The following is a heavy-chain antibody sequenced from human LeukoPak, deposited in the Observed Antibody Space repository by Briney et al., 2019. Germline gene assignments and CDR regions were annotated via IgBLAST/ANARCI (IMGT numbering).Heavy chain of an antibody. CDR2: IYHSGST. CDR3: ARGGWELLHAFDI. Sequence: PSETLSLTCTVSGGSISSGGYYWSWIRQPPGKGLEWIGYIYHSGSTYYNPSLKSRVTISVDRSKNQFSLKLSSVTAADTAVYYCARGGWELLHAFDIWGQGTMVTVSS. D-gene: IGHD1-26*01. J-gene: IGHJ3*02. CDR1: GGSISSGGYY. V-gene: IGHV4-30-2*01.